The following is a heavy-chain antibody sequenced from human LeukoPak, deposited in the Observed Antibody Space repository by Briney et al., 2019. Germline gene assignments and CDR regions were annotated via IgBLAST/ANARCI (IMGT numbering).Heavy chain of an antibody. Sequence: SETLSLTCTVSGDSISTYYWSWIRQPPGKGLEWIGYIYYRVTSDYNPSLKSRVTMSVDMSTRQISLKLSSVTAADTAVYYCVRAVGGDGSGSLWGPGTLVTVSS. J-gene: IGHJ4*02. CDR2: IYYRVTS. CDR3: VRAVGGDGSGSL. D-gene: IGHD3-10*01. V-gene: IGHV4-59*01. CDR1: GDSISTYY.